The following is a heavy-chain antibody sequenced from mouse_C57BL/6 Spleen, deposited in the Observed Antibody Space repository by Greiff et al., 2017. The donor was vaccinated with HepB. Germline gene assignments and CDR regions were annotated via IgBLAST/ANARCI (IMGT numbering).Heavy chain of an antibody. CDR3: ARGNYAR. CDR1: GFTFSSYA. CDR2: ISDGGSYT. V-gene: IGHV5-4*01. D-gene: IGHD2-1*01. J-gene: IGHJ4*01. Sequence: EVQLVESGGGLVKPGGSLKLSCAASGFTFSSYAMSWVRQTPEKRLEWVATISDGGSYTYYPDNVKGRFTISRDNAKNNLYLQMSHLKSEDTAMYYCARGNYARWGQGTSVTVSS.